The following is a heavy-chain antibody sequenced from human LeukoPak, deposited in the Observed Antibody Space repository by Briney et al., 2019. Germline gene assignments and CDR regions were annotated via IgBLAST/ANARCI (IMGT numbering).Heavy chain of an antibody. CDR1: GGSISSSSYY. D-gene: IGHD3-22*01. V-gene: IGHV4-39*01. J-gene: IGHJ5*01. CDR3: ARHKGPHIARIVLRNNWFDS. CDR2: IYTSGST. Sequence: PSETLSLTCTVSGGSISSSSYYWGWIRQPPGKGLEWIGRIYTSGSTNYNPSLKSRVIISADTSKNRFSLRLNSLIATDTALYYCARHKGPHIARIVLRNNWFDSWGQGILVIVSS.